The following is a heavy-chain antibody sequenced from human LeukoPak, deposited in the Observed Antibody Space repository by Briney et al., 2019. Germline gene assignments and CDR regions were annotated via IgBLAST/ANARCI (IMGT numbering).Heavy chain of an antibody. CDR2: IYHSGST. CDR3: AREKADYYYGMDV. J-gene: IGHJ6*02. V-gene: IGHV4-30-2*01. Sequence: SETQSLTCAVSGGSISSGGYSWSWIRQPPGKGLEWIGYIYHSGSTYYNPSLKSRVTISVDRSKNQFSLKLSPVTAADTAVYYCAREKADYYYGMDVWGQGTTVTVSS. CDR1: GGSISSGGYS.